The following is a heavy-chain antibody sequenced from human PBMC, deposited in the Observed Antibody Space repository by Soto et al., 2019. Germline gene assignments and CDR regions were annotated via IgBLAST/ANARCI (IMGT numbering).Heavy chain of an antibody. D-gene: IGHD1-26*01. Sequence: GPQRHSCAASEVNFIDYDVRWIRQDPGKGLEWVSFISTTGSFTNYADSLKGRFTISRDNAKNSLYLQINSLRGDDTAVYYCARVQWELDYWGQGTLVSVSS. CDR2: ISTTGSFT. CDR3: ARVQWELDY. CDR1: EVNFIDYD. J-gene: IGHJ4*02. V-gene: IGHV3-11*06.